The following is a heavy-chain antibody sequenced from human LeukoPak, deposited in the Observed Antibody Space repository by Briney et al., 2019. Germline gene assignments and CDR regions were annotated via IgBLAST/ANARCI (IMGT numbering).Heavy chain of an antibody. D-gene: IGHD2-21*02. CDR1: GFTLSTNA. J-gene: IGHJ4*02. V-gene: IGHV3-23*01. Sequence: PGGSLRLSCLTSGFTLSTNAMSWVRQAPGKGLEWVSAISGSGGSTYYADSVKGRFTISRDKSKNTLYLQMNSLRAEDTAVYYCAKHQNIVVVTAFDYWGQGTQVTVSS. CDR2: ISGSGGST. CDR3: AKHQNIVVVTAFDY.